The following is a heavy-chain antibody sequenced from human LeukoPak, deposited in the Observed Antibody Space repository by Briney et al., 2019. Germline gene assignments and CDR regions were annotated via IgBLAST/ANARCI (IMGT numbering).Heavy chain of an antibody. CDR2: IYYSGCT. Sequence: SETLSLTCTVSGGSISSYYWSWIRQPPGKGLEWIGYIYYSGCTNYNPSLKSRVTISVDTSKNQFSLKLSSVTAADTAVYYCARGYYDFWSGFHDAFDIWGQGTMVTVSS. D-gene: IGHD3-3*01. CDR1: GGSISSYY. J-gene: IGHJ3*02. CDR3: ARGYYDFWSGFHDAFDI. V-gene: IGHV4-59*01.